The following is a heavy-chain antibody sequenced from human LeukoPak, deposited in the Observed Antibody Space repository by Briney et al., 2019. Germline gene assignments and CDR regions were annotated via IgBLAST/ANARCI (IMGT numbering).Heavy chain of an antibody. CDR3: ARTLGYCSGGSCYSRGWFDP. CDR1: GYSFTSYW. CDR2: IYPGDSDT. V-gene: IGHV5-51*01. D-gene: IGHD2-15*01. Sequence: GESLKISCKGSGYSFTSYWIGWVRPMPGKGLEWMGIIYPGDSDTRYSPSFQGQVTISADKSISTAYLQWCSLKASDTAMYYCARTLGYCSGGSCYSRGWFDPWGQGTLVTVSS. J-gene: IGHJ5*02.